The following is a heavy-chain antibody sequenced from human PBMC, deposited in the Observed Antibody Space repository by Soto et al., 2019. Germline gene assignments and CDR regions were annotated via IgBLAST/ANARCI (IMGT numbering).Heavy chain of an antibody. Sequence: ASVKVSCKASGYTFTGYYMHWVQQAPGQGDEWMGWINPNSGGKNYAQKFQGWVTMTRDTSISTAYMELSRLRSDDTAVYYCASSLNYYDFWSGYYYGPFDIWGQATMVTVSS. V-gene: IGHV1-2*04. J-gene: IGHJ3*02. D-gene: IGHD3-3*01. CDR3: ASSLNYYDFWSGYYYGPFDI. CDR2: INPNSGGK. CDR1: GYTFTGYY.